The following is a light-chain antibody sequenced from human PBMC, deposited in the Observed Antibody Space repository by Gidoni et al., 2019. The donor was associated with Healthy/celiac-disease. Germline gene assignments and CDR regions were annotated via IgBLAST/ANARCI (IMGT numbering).Light chain of an antibody. V-gene: IGKV1-8*01. CDR3: QQYYSYPLT. CDR2: AAS. CDR1: HVISSY. J-gene: IGKJ4*01. Sequence: ALRMTQSPSSLSAATGDRVTITCRASHVISSYLAWYQQKPGKAPKLLIYAASTLQSGVPSRFSGSGSGTDFTLTISCLQSEDFATYYCQQYYSYPLTFGGGTKVEIK.